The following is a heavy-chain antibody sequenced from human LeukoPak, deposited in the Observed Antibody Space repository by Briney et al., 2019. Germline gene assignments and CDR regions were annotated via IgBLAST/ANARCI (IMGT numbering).Heavy chain of an antibody. J-gene: IGHJ4*02. CDR1: GFTFSTYG. D-gene: IGHD3-9*01. V-gene: IGHV3-30*02. CDR3: AKDLYYDILTGYPDY. CDR2: IRYDGRNK. Sequence: GGSLRLSCAASGFTFSTYGMHWVRRAPGKGLEWVAFIRYDGRNKYYADSVKGRFTISRDTSKNTLYLQMNSLRAEDTAVYYCAKDLYYDILTGYPDYWGQGTLVTVSS.